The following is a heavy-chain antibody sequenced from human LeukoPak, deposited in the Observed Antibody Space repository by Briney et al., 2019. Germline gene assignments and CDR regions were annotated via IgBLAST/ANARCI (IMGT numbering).Heavy chain of an antibody. Sequence: PGGSLRLSSAASGFTFSDHQMDWVRQAPGKGLEWVGRIRNKVNGYTTEFAASVKGRFIISRDDSRNSLYLQMNSLKTEDTAVYYCVRLGLVRARNYLDYWGQGTLVTVSS. CDR1: GFTFSDHQ. CDR3: VRLGLVRARNYLDY. CDR2: IRNKVNGYTT. D-gene: IGHD1-26*01. J-gene: IGHJ4*02. V-gene: IGHV3-72*01.